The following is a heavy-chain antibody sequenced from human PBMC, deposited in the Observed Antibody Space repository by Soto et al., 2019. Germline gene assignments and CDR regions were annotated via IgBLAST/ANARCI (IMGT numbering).Heavy chain of an antibody. J-gene: IGHJ6*02. CDR1: GAXVSSKSDA. CDR2: TFFRSKWYN. CDR3: GTFLSTTSPDV. V-gene: IGHV6-1*01. D-gene: IGHD2-2*01. Sequence: PXQXLSLTCAISGAXVSSKSDAWNWIRQSPSRGLEWLGGTFFRSKWYNDYAVSVKGRITINPEKSKNQFSLQMNSVTPEDTAVYYCGTFLSTTSPDVWGQGTTGTVSS.